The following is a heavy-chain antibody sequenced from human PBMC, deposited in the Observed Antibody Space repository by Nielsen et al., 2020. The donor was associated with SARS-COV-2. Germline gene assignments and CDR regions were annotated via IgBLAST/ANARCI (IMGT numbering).Heavy chain of an antibody. CDR2: INPNSGGT. Sequence: ASVKVSCKASGYTFTGYYMHWVRQAPGQGLEWMGRINPNSGGTNYAQKLQGRVTMTTDTSTSTAYMELRSLRSDDTAVYYCARDKGYYYGSGSYYTDYWGQGTLVTVSS. J-gene: IGHJ4*02. V-gene: IGHV1-2*06. D-gene: IGHD3-10*01. CDR3: ARDKGYYYGSGSYYTDY. CDR1: GYTFTGYY.